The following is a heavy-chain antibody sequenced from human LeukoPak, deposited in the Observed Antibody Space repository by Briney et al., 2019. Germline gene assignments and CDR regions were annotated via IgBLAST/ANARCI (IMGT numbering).Heavy chain of an antibody. CDR3: ASNGRAIRLLYCSGGSCKAAFDI. J-gene: IGHJ3*02. V-gene: IGHV4-34*01. CDR2: INHSGST. Sequence: SETLSLTCAVYGGSFSGYYWSWIRQPPGKGLEWIGEINHSGSTNYNPSLKSRVTISVDTSKNQFSLKLSSVTAADTAVYYCASNGRAIRLLYCSGGSCKAAFDIWGQGTMVTVSS. D-gene: IGHD2-15*01. CDR1: GGSFSGYY.